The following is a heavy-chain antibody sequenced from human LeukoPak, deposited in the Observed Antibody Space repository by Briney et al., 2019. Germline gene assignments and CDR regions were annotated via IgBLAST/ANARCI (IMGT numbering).Heavy chain of an antibody. CDR3: ARGYGSGSYFDF. J-gene: IGHJ4*02. Sequence: PSETLSLTCTVSGGSVSSSYYWGWIRQPPGKGLEWIGYIYQSGSTYPNPSLKSRVTISVDRSKNQFSLKLSSVNVADTAVYYCARGYGSGSYFDFWGQGTLVTVSS. CDR2: IYQSGST. D-gene: IGHD3-10*01. CDR1: GGSVSSSYY. V-gene: IGHV4-61*05.